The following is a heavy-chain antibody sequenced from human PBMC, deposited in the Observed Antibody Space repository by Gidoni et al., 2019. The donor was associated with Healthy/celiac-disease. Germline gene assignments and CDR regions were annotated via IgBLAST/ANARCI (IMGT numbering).Heavy chain of an antibody. D-gene: IGHD3-16*01. V-gene: IGHV4-31*03. J-gene: IGHJ5*02. CDR1: GGSLRRGGYY. CDR2: IYYSGST. CDR3: ARVRDYDYIWGSSEFDP. Sequence: QVQLQESGPGLVKPSQTLSLPCTVSGGSLRRGGYYWSGLRQHPGKGLGWIGYIYYSGSTYYNPSLKSRVTISVDTSKNKFSRKLSYVTAGDTAVYYGARVRDYDYIWGSSEFDPWGQGTLVTVSS.